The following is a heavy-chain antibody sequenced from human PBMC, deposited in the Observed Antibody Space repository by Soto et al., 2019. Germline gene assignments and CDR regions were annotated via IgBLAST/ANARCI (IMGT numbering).Heavy chain of an antibody. J-gene: IGHJ4*02. CDR2: ISGSGGST. CDR3: AKDLSETSIWGSYRKGESYFDY. CDR1: GFTFSSYA. V-gene: IGHV3-23*01. Sequence: GGSLRLSCAASGFTFSSYAMSWVRQAPGKGLEWVSAISGSGGSTYYADSVKGRFTISRDNSKNTLYLQMNSLRAEDTAVYYCAKDLSETSIWGSYRKGESYFDYWGQGTLVTVSS. D-gene: IGHD3-16*02.